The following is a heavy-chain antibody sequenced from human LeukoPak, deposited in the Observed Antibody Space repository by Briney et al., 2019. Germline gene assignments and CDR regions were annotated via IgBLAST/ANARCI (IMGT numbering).Heavy chain of an antibody. D-gene: IGHD1-26*01. CDR1: GGSNSNYY. CDR3: ARESKEEPYYYYMDV. V-gene: IGHV4-39*07. J-gene: IGHJ6*03. Sequence: SETLSLTCTVSGGSNSNYYWSWIRQPPGKGLEWIGSIYYSGSTYYNPSLKSRVTISVDTSKNQFSLKLSSVTAADTAVYYCARESKEEPYYYYMDVWGKGTTVTVSS. CDR2: IYYSGST.